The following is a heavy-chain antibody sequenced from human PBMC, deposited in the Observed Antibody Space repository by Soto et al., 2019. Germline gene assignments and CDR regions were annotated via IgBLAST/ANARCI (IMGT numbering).Heavy chain of an antibody. CDR2: IIPIFGTA. V-gene: IGHV1-69*13. J-gene: IGHJ3*02. CDR1: GGTLSSYA. Sequence: GASVKVSCKASGGTLSSYAISWVRQAPGQGLEWMGGIIPIFGTANYAQKFQGRVTITADGSTSTAYMELSSLRSEDTAVYYCARAVVRGENAAFDIWGQGTMVTVSS. D-gene: IGHD3-10*01. CDR3: ARAVVRGENAAFDI.